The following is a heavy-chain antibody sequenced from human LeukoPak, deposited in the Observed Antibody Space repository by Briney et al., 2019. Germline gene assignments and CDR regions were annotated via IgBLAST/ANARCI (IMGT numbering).Heavy chain of an antibody. CDR2: ISSSGSTI. CDR1: GFTFSSYS. CDR3: ARDIVVVAAAMQGEFDY. J-gene: IGHJ4*02. Sequence: GRSLRLSCAPSGFTFSSYSMNWVRQAPGMWLESVSYISSSGSTIYYADSVKGRFTISRDNGKNSLYLQMNSLRDEDTAVYYCARDIVVVAAAMQGEFDYWGQGTLVTVSS. D-gene: IGHD2-2*01. V-gene: IGHV3-48*02.